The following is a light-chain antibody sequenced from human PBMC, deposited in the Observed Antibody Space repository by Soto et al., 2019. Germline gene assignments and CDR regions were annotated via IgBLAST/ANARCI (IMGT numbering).Light chain of an antibody. V-gene: IGKV1-5*03. CDR1: QNIDRW. J-gene: IGKJ1*01. Sequence: DIQMTQSPSTLSASVGDRVTITCRASQNIDRWLAWYQQRPGKAPNLLIYGASSLESGVPSRFSGSGSGTEFPLTLSTLRPDDFATYYCQHYNSYPWPFGQGPKVELK. CDR3: QHYNSYPWP. CDR2: GAS.